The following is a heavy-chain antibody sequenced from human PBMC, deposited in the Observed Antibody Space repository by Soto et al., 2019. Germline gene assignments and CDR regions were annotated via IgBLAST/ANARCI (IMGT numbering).Heavy chain of an antibody. CDR2: INSRGDST. V-gene: IGHV3-23*01. Sequence: EVQLLQSGGRLVQPGGSIRLSFAASGFTFGSFAMSWVRQAPGRGLECVSVINSRGDSTYYASPVKGRFTIGRDNSKNTLYRQMNSLRAEETAVYFCARDPIAVAGPAPYFFDSWGQGTLVTVSS. CDR3: ARDPIAVAGPAPYFFDS. CDR1: GFTFGSFA. J-gene: IGHJ4*02. D-gene: IGHD6-19*01.